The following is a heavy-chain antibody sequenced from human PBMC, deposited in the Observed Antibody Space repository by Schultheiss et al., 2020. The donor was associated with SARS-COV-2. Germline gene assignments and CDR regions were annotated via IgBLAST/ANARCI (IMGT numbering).Heavy chain of an antibody. CDR2: ISGGST. CDR1: GFTFSSYA. Sequence: GESLKISCAASGFTFSSYAMSWVRQAPGKGLEWVSSISGGSTYYADSRKGRFTISRDNSKNTLYLQMNSLRAEDTAVYYCAKDRSVVVVVAATLDYWGQGTLVTVSS. D-gene: IGHD2-15*01. V-gene: IGHV3-38-3*01. CDR3: AKDRSVVVVVAATLDY. J-gene: IGHJ4*02.